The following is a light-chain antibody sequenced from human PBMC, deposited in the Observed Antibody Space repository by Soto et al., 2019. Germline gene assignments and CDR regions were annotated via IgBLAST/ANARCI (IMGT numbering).Light chain of an antibody. V-gene: IGKV1-39*01. Sequence: DIQMTQSPSSLSASVGDRVTITCRASQSIASYLSWYQQKPGKAPNLLIYATSTLQSGVPSRFSGSGSGTDFTLTITSLHPEDFATYYCQKSYSTVWTCGQGTKGDIK. CDR2: ATS. CDR1: QSIASY. CDR3: QKSYSTVWT. J-gene: IGKJ1*01.